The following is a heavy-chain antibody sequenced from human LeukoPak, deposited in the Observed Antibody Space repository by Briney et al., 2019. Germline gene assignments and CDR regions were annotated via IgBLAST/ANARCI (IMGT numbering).Heavy chain of an antibody. Sequence: GGSLRLSCTASGFTFSDYWMIWVRQVLGKGLQWVADIKQDGSDRFYVDSVKGRFTISRDNAKNSVYLRMNSLRAEDTAVYYCARLYCGVGICYSYYMDVWGKGTTVTVSS. D-gene: IGHD2-21*01. CDR2: IKQDGSDR. V-gene: IGHV3-7*01. CDR1: GFTFSDYW. CDR3: ARLYCGVGICYSYYMDV. J-gene: IGHJ6*03.